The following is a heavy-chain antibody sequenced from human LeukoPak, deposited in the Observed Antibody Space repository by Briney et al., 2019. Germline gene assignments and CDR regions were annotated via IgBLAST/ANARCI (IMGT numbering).Heavy chain of an antibody. D-gene: IGHD1-26*01. CDR2: ISGSGGTT. Sequence: GGSLRLSCAASGFTFSSSVMTWVRQAPGKGLEWVSTISGSGGTTYYADSVKGRFTISRDNSKNTLYLQMNSLRAEDTAVYYCAKVVGATTRGYFDYWGQGTLVTVSS. CDR3: AKVVGATTRGYFDY. V-gene: IGHV3-23*01. J-gene: IGHJ4*02. CDR1: GFTFSSSV.